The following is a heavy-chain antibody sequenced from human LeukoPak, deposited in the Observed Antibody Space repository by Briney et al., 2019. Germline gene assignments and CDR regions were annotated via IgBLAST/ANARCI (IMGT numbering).Heavy chain of an antibody. Sequence: ASVRDSCKASGYTFTSYGISWVRQAPGQGLEWMGWISAYNGNTNYAQKLQGRVTMTTDTSTSTAYMELRSLRSDDTAVYYCARGSSSWYYPYNWFDPWGQGTLVTVSS. CDR3: ARGSSSWYYPYNWFDP. CDR2: ISAYNGNT. V-gene: IGHV1-18*01. D-gene: IGHD6-13*01. J-gene: IGHJ5*02. CDR1: GYTFTSYG.